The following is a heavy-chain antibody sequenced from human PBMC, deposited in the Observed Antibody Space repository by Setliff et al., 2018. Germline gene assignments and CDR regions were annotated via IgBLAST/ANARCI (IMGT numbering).Heavy chain of an antibody. CDR1: GDSISRAKYY. Sequence: SETLSLTCTVSGDSISRAKYYWSWIRQPPGKGLEWIGFISYSGITTYNVSLKSRVTISVDTSKNQFSLNLSSVTAADTAVYYCARGGVLGTGDFDYWGQGTLVTVSS. J-gene: IGHJ4*02. V-gene: IGHV4-61*01. CDR2: ISYSGIT. CDR3: ARGGVLGTGDFDY. D-gene: IGHD2-8*01.